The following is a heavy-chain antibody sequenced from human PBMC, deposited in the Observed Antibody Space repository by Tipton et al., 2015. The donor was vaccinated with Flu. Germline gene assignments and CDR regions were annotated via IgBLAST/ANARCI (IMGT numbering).Heavy chain of an antibody. Sequence: GLXKPSETLSLTCTVSGDSISGDYWGWIRQPPGKGLEWIGYIYYTGSTNYNPSLKSRVTISVDTSKNQFSLKLSSVTAADTAVYYCARHYSWQTADYFDYWGQGTQVPASS. V-gene: IGHV4-59*08. CDR2: IYYTGST. J-gene: IGHJ4*02. CDR3: ARHYSWQTADYFDY. CDR1: GDSISGDY. D-gene: IGHD2-21*01.